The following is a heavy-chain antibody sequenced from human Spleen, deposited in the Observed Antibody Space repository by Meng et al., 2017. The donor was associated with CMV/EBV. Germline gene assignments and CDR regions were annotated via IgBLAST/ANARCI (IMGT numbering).Heavy chain of an antibody. CDR2: IYYSGST. CDR1: GGSISSRSYS. CDR3: ARGTLEDYNWNVPVYYFDY. D-gene: IGHD1-1*01. Sequence: SETLSLTCTVSGGSISSRSYSWGWIRQPPGKGLEWIGNIYYSGSTNYNPSLKSRVTISVDTSKNQFSLKLSSVTAADTAVYYCARGTLEDYNWNVPVYYFDYWGQGTLVTVSS. J-gene: IGHJ4*02. V-gene: IGHV4-39*07.